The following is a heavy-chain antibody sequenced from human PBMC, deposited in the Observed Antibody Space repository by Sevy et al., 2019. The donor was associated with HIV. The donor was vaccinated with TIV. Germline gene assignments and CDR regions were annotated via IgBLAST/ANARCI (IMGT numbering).Heavy chain of an antibody. Sequence: GGSLRLSCVASGFTFSTYGMHWVRQAPGKGLEWMAVIWYDGSNKEYVDSVKGRFTISRDNSKDRLYLQMNSLRAEDTAVYYSARENVAVAGIGYYFDHWGQGTLVTVSS. CDR2: IWYDGSNK. CDR1: GFTFSTYG. D-gene: IGHD6-19*01. CDR3: ARENVAVAGIGYYFDH. J-gene: IGHJ4*02. V-gene: IGHV3-33*01.